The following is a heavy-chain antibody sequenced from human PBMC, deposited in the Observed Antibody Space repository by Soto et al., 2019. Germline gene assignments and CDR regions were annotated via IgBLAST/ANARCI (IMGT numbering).Heavy chain of an antibody. CDR2: INHRGNT. J-gene: IGHJ1*01. D-gene: IGHD1-1*01. CDR3: ARVLATAPKYFLP. Sequence: SETLSLTCAVYGGSFSGYYWTWIRQPPGKGLEWIGEINHRGNTDYNASLKSRVTISIDTSKKQFSLRLTSVTAADTALYFCARVLATAPKYFLPWAQGTLVPVSS. V-gene: IGHV4-34*01. CDR1: GGSFSGYY.